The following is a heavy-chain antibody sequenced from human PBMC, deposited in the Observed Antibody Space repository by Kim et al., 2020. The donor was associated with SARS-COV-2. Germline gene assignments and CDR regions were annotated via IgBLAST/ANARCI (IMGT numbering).Heavy chain of an antibody. V-gene: IGHV3-30*18. CDR2: ISYDGSNK. CDR3: AKDLVFGYCSSTSCPGPTVDY. Sequence: GGSLRLSCAASGFTFSSYGMHWVRQAPGKGLEWVAVISYDGSNKYYADSVKGRFTISRDNSKNTLYLQMNSLRAEDTAVYYCAKDLVFGYCSSTSCPGPTVDYSGQGTLVTVSS. D-gene: IGHD2-2*03. J-gene: IGHJ4*02. CDR1: GFTFSSYG.